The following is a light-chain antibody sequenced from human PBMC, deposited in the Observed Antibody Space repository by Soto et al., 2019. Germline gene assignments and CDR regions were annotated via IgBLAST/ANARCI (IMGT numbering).Light chain of an antibody. CDR3: QQYGSSPLT. J-gene: IGKJ4*01. CDR2: GAS. V-gene: IGKV3-20*01. CDR1: QSVSSSS. Sequence: EIVLTQSPGILSLSPGERATLSCRASQSVSSSSLAWYQQKPGQAPRLLIYGASSRATGIPDRFSGSGSGTDFTLTISRLEPEDFAVYYCQQYGSSPLTFGGGTKVEIK.